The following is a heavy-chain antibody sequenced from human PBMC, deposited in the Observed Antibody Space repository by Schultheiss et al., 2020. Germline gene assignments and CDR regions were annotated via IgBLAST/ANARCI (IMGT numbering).Heavy chain of an antibody. Sequence: GGSLRLSCAASRFTFDDYAMHCVRQAPGKGLEWVGRIKSKTDGGTTDYAAPVKGRFTISRDNSKNTLFLQMNSLRAEDAAVYYCARGTLAITFGGVIVRDWYFDLWGRGTLVTVSS. D-gene: IGHD3-16*02. V-gene: IGHV3-15*01. CDR3: ARGTLAITFGGVIVRDWYFDL. J-gene: IGHJ2*01. CDR1: RFTFDDYA. CDR2: IKSKTDGGTT.